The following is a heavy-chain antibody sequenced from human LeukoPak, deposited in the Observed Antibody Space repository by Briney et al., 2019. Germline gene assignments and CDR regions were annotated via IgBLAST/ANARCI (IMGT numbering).Heavy chain of an antibody. D-gene: IGHD6-13*01. CDR2: IKQDGSEK. CDR1: GFTFSNYW. V-gene: IGHV3-7*01. Sequence: GGSLRLSCAASGFTFSNYWMSWFRQAPGRGLEWVANIKQDGSEKYYVDSVKGRFTISRDIDKKSLYLQMNSLRVEDTAVYYXXRVXXSTWXXGXLHMDVWGKGTTVTVSS. CDR3: XRVXXSTWXXGXLHMDV. J-gene: IGHJ6*03.